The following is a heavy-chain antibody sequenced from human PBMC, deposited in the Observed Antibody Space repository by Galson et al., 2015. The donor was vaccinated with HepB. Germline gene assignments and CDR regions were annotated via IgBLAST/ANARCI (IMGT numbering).Heavy chain of an antibody. D-gene: IGHD1-26*01. CDR3: TSTSMGSPGHH. CDR1: GFTFSNIW. V-gene: IGHV3-7*03. CDR2: ITPDGTKK. J-gene: IGHJ4*02. Sequence: SLRLSCAASGFTFSNIWMRWVRQAPGKGLEWVANITPDGTKKYFADSMKGRFTIYRDNSRNSVYLQIYNVRADDTAVYYCTSTSMGSPGHHWGQGTLVTASS.